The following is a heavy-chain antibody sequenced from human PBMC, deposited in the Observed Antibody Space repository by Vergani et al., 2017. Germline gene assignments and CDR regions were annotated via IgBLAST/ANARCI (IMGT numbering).Heavy chain of an antibody. Sequence: EVQLVESGGGLIKPGGSLRLSCAASGFTVSSNYMSWVRQAPGKGLEWVSVIYSGGSTYYADSVKGRFTISRDNSKNTLYLQMNSLRAEDTAVYYCAKDSSPYPDQYPLTHFDYWGQGTLVTVSS. J-gene: IGHJ4*02. D-gene: IGHD1-14*01. CDR3: AKDSSPYPDQYPLTHFDY. CDR2: IYSGGST. V-gene: IGHV3-53*01. CDR1: GFTVSSNY.